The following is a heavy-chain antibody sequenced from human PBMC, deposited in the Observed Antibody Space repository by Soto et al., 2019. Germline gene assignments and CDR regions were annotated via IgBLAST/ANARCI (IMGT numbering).Heavy chain of an antibody. V-gene: IGHV3-48*01. CDR1: GFTFSSYS. CDR2: ISSSSSTI. Sequence: EVQLVESGGGLVQPGGSLRLSCAASGFTFSSYSMNWVRQAPGKGLEWVSYISSSSSTIYYADSVKGRFTISRDNAKNTLYLPMNSLRAEYTAVYYCARHPERIAQIGWFDPWGQGTLVSVSS. J-gene: IGHJ5*02. D-gene: IGHD6-13*01. CDR3: ARHPERIAQIGWFDP.